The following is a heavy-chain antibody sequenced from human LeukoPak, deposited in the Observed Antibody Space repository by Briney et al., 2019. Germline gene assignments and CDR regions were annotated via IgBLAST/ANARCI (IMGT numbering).Heavy chain of an antibody. D-gene: IGHD5-12*01. J-gene: IGHJ5*02. V-gene: IGHV4-31*03. CDR2: IYYSGST. Sequence: SQTLSLTCTVSGGSFSSGGYHWHWISKHPGKGLVWIGYIYYSGSTYYNPSLKSRVTISVDTSKNQFSLKLSSVTAADTAVYYCARVSGYYPNWFDPGCQGTRVTVSS. CDR1: GGSFSSGGYH. CDR3: ARVSGYYPNWFDP.